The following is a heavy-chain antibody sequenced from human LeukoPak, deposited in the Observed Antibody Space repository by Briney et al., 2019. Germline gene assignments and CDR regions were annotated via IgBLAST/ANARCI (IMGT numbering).Heavy chain of an antibody. CDR1: GGSISSYY. V-gene: IGHV4-59*01. CDR2: IYSSGST. J-gene: IGHJ4*02. CDR3: ARTPRGYSYGHYFDY. D-gene: IGHD5-18*01. Sequence: SETLSLTCAVSGGSISSYYWSWIRQPPGKGLEWIAYIYSSGSTKYNPFLKSRVTISVDTSKNQFSLKLSSVTAADTAVYYCARTPRGYSYGHYFDYWGQGTLVTVSS.